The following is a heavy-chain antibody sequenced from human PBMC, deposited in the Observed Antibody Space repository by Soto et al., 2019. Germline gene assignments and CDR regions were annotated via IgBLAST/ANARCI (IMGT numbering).Heavy chain of an antibody. CDR1: GFTFSSYA. Sequence: EVQLLESGGGLVQPGGSLRLSCAASGFTFSSYAMSWVRQAPGKGLEWVSAISGSGGSTYYADPVKGRFTISRDHSKNTLYLQMNSLRAEDTAVYYCAKTPVEQWLVPYFDYWGQGTLVTVSS. D-gene: IGHD6-19*01. J-gene: IGHJ4*02. CDR2: ISGSGGST. V-gene: IGHV3-23*01. CDR3: AKTPVEQWLVPYFDY.